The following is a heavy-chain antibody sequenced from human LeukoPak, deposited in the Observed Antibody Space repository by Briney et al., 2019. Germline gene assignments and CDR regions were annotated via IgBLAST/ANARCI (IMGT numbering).Heavy chain of an antibody. J-gene: IGHJ6*03. V-gene: IGHV3-21*01. D-gene: IGHD3-10*01. Sequence: GGSLRLSCAASGFTFSSYSMNWVRQAPGKGLEWVSSISSSSSYIYYADSVKGRFTISRDNAKNSLYLQMNSLRAEDTAVYYCATATRDYYYHMDVWGKGTTVTVSS. CDR1: GFTFSSYS. CDR2: ISSSSSYI. CDR3: ATATRDYYYHMDV.